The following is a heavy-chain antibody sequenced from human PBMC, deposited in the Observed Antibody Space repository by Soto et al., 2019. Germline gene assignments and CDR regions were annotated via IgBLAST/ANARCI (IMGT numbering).Heavy chain of an antibody. CDR3: AKDRNYPRDQFHN. D-gene: IGHD1-7*01. CDR2: ISANGQGI. V-gene: IGHV3-23*01. J-gene: IGHJ4*02. Sequence: GWSLRLSCAASGFTFNNYAMSWVRQAPGKGLEWVSAISANGQGIYYADSVKGRFIISRDSSKNTVFLHMDSLTAEDTAVYYCAKDRNYPRDQFHNWGQGTLVTVSS. CDR1: GFTFNNYA.